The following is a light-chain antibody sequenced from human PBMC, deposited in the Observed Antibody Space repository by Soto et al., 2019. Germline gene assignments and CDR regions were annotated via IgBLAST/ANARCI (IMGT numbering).Light chain of an antibody. CDR3: QVWDSSSDHPL. V-gene: IGLV3-21*04. J-gene: IGLJ1*01. Sequence: SYELTQPPSVSVAPGKTARITCGGNNIGSKSVHWYQQKPGQAPVLVIYYDSDRPSGIPERFSGSNSGNTATLTISRVEAGDEPDYYCQVWDSSSDHPLFGTGTKVTVL. CDR2: YDS. CDR1: NIGSKS.